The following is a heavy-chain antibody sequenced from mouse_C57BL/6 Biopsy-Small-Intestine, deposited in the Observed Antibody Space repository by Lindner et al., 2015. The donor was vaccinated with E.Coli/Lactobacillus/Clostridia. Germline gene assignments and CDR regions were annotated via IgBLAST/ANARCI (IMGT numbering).Heavy chain of an antibody. CDR2: IYPNNGGT. D-gene: IGHD4-1*01. CDR3: ARYWGDY. V-gene: IGHV1-34*02. CDR1: GYTFTDYN. J-gene: IGHJ2*01. Sequence: VQLQESGPELVKLGASVKISCKASGYTFTDYNMDWVKQSHGKSLEWIGYIYPNNGGTGYNQKFKSKATLTVDKSSSTAYMELHSLTSEDSAVYYCARYWGDYWGQGTTLTVSS.